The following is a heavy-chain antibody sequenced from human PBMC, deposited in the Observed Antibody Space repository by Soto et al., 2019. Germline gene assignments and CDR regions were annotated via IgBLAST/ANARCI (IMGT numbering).Heavy chain of an antibody. V-gene: IGHV3-23*01. J-gene: IGHJ5*02. CDR3: AKDAVPYNGKWDWFDP. D-gene: IGHD1-20*01. CDR2: IGGVGTDR. CDR1: GFTFSYYA. Sequence: DVQLLESGGGLVQPGGSLRLSCAASGFTFSYYAMTWVRQAPGKGPEWVSSIGGVGTDRYYADSVKGRFTISRDNSKNTLFLQMSSLRSDDTAVYYCAKDAVPYNGKWDWFDPWGQGTLVTVSS.